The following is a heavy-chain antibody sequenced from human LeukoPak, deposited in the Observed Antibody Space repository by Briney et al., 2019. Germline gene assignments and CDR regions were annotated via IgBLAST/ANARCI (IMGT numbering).Heavy chain of an antibody. CDR2: IYPGDSDT. CDR3: ARGLVGATYSYYFDY. J-gene: IGHJ4*02. V-gene: IGHV5-51*01. D-gene: IGHD1-26*01. Sequence: GESLKISCKGSGYSFSNYWIGWVRRMPGKGLEWMGIIYPGDSDTRYSPSFQGQVTISADKSISTAYLQWSSLKASDTAMYYCARGLVGATYSYYFDYWGQGTLVTVSS. CDR1: GYSFSNYW.